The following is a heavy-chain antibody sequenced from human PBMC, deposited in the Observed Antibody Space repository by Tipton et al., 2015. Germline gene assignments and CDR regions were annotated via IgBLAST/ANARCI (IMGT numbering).Heavy chain of an antibody. V-gene: IGHV4-61*01. D-gene: IGHD3-22*01. CDR2: IFHSGST. Sequence: TLSLTCSVSGGSVTSNNYFWSWIRQPPGKGLDWIGYIFHSGSTSYNPSLRSRVFISIDTSKNQFSLKLNSVTAADTAVYYCARGGAGYYYDSVGYLSWGQGTLVTVSS. CDR3: ARGGAGYYYDSVGYLS. CDR1: GGSVTSNNYF. J-gene: IGHJ5*02.